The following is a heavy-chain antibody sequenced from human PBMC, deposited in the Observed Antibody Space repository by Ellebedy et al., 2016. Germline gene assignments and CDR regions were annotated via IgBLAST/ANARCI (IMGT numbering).Heavy chain of an antibody. CDR2: IKQDGSEK. CDR3: ARGIVGSAYVYVLRSNDAFDI. D-gene: IGHD5-12*01. V-gene: IGHV3-7*01. Sequence: GGSLRLSCAASRFTFSNYWMSWVRQAPGKGLEWVANIKQDGSEKYYVDSVKGRLTITRDNAKNSLYLQMNSLRAEDTDVYYCARGIVGSAYVYVLRSNDAFDIWGQGTMVTVSS. J-gene: IGHJ3*02. CDR1: RFTFSNYW.